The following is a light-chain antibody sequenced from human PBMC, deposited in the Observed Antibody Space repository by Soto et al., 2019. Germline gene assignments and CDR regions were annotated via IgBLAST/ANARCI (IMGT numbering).Light chain of an antibody. CDR1: QSVSTS. Sequence: DLQMTQSPSTLSASVGDTVTITCRASQSVSTSLAWYQQKPGKAPNLLISGASSLEIGVPSRFSGSGSGTEFTLTITSLQPDDFATYYCQQYITYSTFGQGTKVDIK. V-gene: IGKV1-5*01. CDR2: GAS. J-gene: IGKJ1*01. CDR3: QQYITYST.